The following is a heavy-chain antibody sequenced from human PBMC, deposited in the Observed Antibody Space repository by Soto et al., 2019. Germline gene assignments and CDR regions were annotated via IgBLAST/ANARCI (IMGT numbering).Heavy chain of an antibody. CDR1: GGSISSSSYY. J-gene: IGHJ4*02. CDR3: AKYSYGSLQQPFDY. D-gene: IGHD5-18*01. CDR2: IYYSGST. V-gene: IGHV4-39*01. Sequence: SETLSLTCTVSGGSISSSSYYWGWIRQPPGKGLEWIGSIYYSGSTYYNPSLKSRVTISVDTSKNQFSLKLSSVTAADTAVYYCAKYSYGSLQQPFDYWGQGTLVTVSS.